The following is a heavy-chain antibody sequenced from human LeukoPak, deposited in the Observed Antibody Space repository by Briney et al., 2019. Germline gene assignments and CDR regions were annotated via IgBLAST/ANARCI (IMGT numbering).Heavy chain of an antibody. D-gene: IGHD6-13*01. V-gene: IGHV1-8*01. Sequence: GASVKVSCKASGYTFTIYDINWVRQATGQGLEWMGWMNPNSGNTGYAQKFQGRVTMTRNTSISTAYMELSSLGSEDTAVYYCARMYSSSWTQYAFDIWGQGTMVTVSS. CDR1: GYTFTIYD. CDR2: MNPNSGNT. J-gene: IGHJ3*02. CDR3: ARMYSSSWTQYAFDI.